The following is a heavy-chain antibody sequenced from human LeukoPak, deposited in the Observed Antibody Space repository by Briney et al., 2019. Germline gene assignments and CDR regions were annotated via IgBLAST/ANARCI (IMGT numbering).Heavy chain of an antibody. CDR1: GFTFSSYS. CDR2: TSSSSSTI. Sequence: GGSLRLSCAASGFTFSSYSMNWVRQAPGKGLEWVSYTSSSSSTIYYADSVKGRFTISRDNAKNSLYLQMNSLRAEDTAVYYCAELGITMIGGVWGKGTTVTISS. J-gene: IGHJ6*04. V-gene: IGHV3-48*01. CDR3: AELGITMIGGV. D-gene: IGHD3-10*02.